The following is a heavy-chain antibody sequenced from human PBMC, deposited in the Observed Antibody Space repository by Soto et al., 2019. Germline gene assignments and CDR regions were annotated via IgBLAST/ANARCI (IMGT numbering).Heavy chain of an antibody. J-gene: IGHJ5*02. CDR2: LSRSGGAT. Sequence: GGSLRLSCTASGFNTRFYSMSWVRQTPGKGLEWVAALSRSGGATYYADSVRGRFTISRDASKDMLFLQMSNLRAEDTALYYCSKGEMSTIKNSFGPWGQGTLVTVSS. D-gene: IGHD1-1*01. V-gene: IGHV3-23*01. CDR1: GFNTRFYS. CDR3: SKGEMSTIKNSFGP.